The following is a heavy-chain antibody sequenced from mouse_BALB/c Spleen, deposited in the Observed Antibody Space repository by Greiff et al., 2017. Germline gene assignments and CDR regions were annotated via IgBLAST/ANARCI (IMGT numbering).Heavy chain of an antibody. CDR2: IWGDGST. J-gene: IGHJ4*01. D-gene: IGHD2-14*01. V-gene: IGHV2-6-7*01. CDR3: ARAYYRYDDAMDY. Sequence: VKLQESGPGLVAPSQSLSITCTVSGFSLTGYGVNWVRQPPGKGLEWLGMIWGDGSTDYNSALKSRLSISKDNSKSQVFLKMNSLQTDDTARYYCARAYYRYDDAMDYWGQGTSVTVSS. CDR1: GFSLTGYG.